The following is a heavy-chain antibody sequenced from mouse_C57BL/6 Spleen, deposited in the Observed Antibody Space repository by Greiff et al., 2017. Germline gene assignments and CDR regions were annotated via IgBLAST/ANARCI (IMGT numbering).Heavy chain of an antibody. CDR1: GYSITSGYY. V-gene: IGHV3-6*01. J-gene: IGHJ1*03. CDR2: ISYDGSN. Sequence: EVQLQESGPGLVKPSQSLSLTCSVTGYSITSGYYWNWIRQFPGNKLEWMGYISYDGSNNYNPSLKNRISITRDTSKNQFFLKLNSVTTEDTATYYCARVTTVVAEGLGLDWYFDVWGTGTTVTVSS. D-gene: IGHD1-1*01. CDR3: ARVTTVVAEGLGLDWYFDV.